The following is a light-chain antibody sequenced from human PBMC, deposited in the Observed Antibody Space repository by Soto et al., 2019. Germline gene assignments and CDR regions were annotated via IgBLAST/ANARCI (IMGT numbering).Light chain of an antibody. J-gene: IGKJ1*01. Sequence: EIVLTQSPGTLSLFPGERATLSCRASQSISSSYLAWYQQKPGQAPRHLIHGASNRATGIPDRFSGAGSGTDFTLTISRLEPEDFAVYYCHQYGSAPAWTFGQGTKVEIK. V-gene: IGKV3-20*01. CDR3: HQYGSAPAWT. CDR2: GAS. CDR1: QSISSSY.